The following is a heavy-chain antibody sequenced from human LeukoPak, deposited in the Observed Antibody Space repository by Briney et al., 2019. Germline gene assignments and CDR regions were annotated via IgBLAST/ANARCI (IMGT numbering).Heavy chain of an antibody. D-gene: IGHD4-17*01. CDR3: ARDENYGIFFNVDY. J-gene: IGHJ4*02. V-gene: IGHV1-18*03. Sequence: GASVKVSCKASGYSFVLYGISWVRQAPGEGPEWMGWISGSTGDTNYAQKFQGRVTMTADTSSSTAYMELRSLRLDDMAVYYCARDENYGIFFNVDYWGRGTLVTVSS. CDR1: GYSFVLYG. CDR2: ISGSTGDT.